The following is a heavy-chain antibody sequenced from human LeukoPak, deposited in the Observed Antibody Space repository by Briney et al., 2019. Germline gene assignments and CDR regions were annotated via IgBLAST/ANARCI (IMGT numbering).Heavy chain of an antibody. CDR1: GFTLSSYA. V-gene: IGHV3-30-3*01. CDR3: ARGPERTGVGTRYYYDMDV. Sequence: PAGRSLRLSCAASGFTLSSYAMHWVRQAPGKGLEWVAVISYDGSNKYYADSVKGRFTISRDNSKNTLYLQMNSLRAEDTAVYYCARGPERTGVGTRYYYDMDVWGQGTTVTVSS. CDR2: ISYDGSNK. J-gene: IGHJ6*02. D-gene: IGHD2-8*01.